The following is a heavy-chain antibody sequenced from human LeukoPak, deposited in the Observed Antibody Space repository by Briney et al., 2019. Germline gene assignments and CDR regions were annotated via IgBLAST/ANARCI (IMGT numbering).Heavy chain of an antibody. CDR3: ARESPGLYSGTYPYYFHY. CDR1: GFTFSSYA. D-gene: IGHD1-26*01. Sequence: PGGSLRLSCAASGFTFSSYAMHWVRQAPGKGLEWVAVISYDGSNKYYADSVKGRFTISRDNSKNTLYLQMNSLRAEDTAVYYCARESPGLYSGTYPYYFHYWGQGTLVTVSS. V-gene: IGHV3-30-3*01. J-gene: IGHJ4*02. CDR2: ISYDGSNK.